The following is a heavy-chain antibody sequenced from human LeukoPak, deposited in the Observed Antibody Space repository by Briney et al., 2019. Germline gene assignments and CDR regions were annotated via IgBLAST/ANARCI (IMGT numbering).Heavy chain of an antibody. J-gene: IGHJ4*02. CDR3: ARLRDNSGYHFDY. Sequence: SDPLSLTCTVSGGSISGYYWSWIRQPPGNGLEWIGYIYYSGSTNYNPSLKSRVTISLDTSKNQFSLRLSAVTAADTAVYYCARLRDNSGYHFDYWGQGALVTASS. CDR1: GGSISGYY. CDR2: IYYSGST. V-gene: IGHV4-59*01. D-gene: IGHD3-22*01.